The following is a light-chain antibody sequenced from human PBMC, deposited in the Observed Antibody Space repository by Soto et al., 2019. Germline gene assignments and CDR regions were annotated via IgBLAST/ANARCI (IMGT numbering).Light chain of an antibody. CDR2: GAS. CDR1: QSVSSIY. Sequence: ERVLTQSPGTLSLSPGERATLSCRASQSVSSIYLAWYQQKPGQAPRLLIYGASSRATGIPDRFSGSGSGTDFTLTISRLEPEDFAVYYCQQYGSSPPYTLGQGTRLEI. V-gene: IGKV3-20*01. CDR3: QQYGSSPPYT. J-gene: IGKJ5*01.